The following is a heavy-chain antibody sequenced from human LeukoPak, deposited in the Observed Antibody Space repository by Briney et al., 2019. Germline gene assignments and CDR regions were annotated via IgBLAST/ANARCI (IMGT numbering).Heavy chain of an antibody. Sequence: GGSLRLSCAASGFTVSSNYMSWVRQAPGKGLEWVSVIYSGGSTYYADSVKGRFTISRDNSKNTLYLQMNSLRAEDTAVYYCAREYSDNSGYYYGLDTWGQGTLVTVSS. CDR1: GFTVSSNY. CDR2: IYSGGST. J-gene: IGHJ4*02. D-gene: IGHD3-22*01. V-gene: IGHV3-66*01. CDR3: AREYSDNSGYYYGLDT.